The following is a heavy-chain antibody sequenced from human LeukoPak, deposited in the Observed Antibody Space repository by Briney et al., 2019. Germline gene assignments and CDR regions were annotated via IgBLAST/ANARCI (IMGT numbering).Heavy chain of an antibody. V-gene: IGHV3-48*03. CDR2: ISSSGSTI. D-gene: IGHD3-10*02. Sequence: GGSLRLSCAASGFTFSSYEMNWVRKAPGKGLEWVSYISSSGSTIYYADSVKGRFTISRDNAKNSLYLQMNSLRAADTAVYYCAELGITMIGGVWGKGTTVTISS. CDR3: AELGITMIGGV. CDR1: GFTFSSYE. J-gene: IGHJ6*04.